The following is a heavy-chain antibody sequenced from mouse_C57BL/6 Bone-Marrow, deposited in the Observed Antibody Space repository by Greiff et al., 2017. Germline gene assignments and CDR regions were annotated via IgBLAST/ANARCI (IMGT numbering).Heavy chain of an antibody. J-gene: IGHJ1*03. CDR1: GFTFSDYY. CDR3: ARPPNWDWYFDV. CDR2: ISNGGGST. D-gene: IGHD4-1*01. V-gene: IGHV5-12*01. Sequence: VQLKESGGGLVQPGGSLKLSCAASGFTFSDYYMYWVRQTPEKRLEWVAYISNGGGSTYYPDTVKGLFTISRDNAKNTLYLQRSRLKSEDTAMYYCARPPNWDWYFDVWGTGTTVTVSS.